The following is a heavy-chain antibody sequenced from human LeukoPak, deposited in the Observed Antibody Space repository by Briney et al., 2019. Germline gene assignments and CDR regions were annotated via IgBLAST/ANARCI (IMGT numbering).Heavy chain of an antibody. V-gene: IGHV3-48*03. CDR3: ARDLGVSTPPWAY. J-gene: IGHJ4*02. CDR2: ISSSAGTK. CDR1: RFTFSSYE. D-gene: IGHD4-11*01. Sequence: PGGSLRLSCAASRFTFSSYEMNWVRQAPGGGLEWVSYISSSAGTKRYADSVKGRFTISRYNAKNSLYLQMNSLRADDTAVYYCARDLGVSTPPWAYWGQGTLVTVSS.